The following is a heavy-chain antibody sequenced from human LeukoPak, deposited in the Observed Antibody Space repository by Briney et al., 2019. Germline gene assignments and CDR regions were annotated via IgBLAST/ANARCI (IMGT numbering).Heavy chain of an antibody. CDR1: GGSISSYY. V-gene: IGHV4-59*01. J-gene: IGHJ4*02. CDR2: IYYSGST. D-gene: IGHD3-3*01. Sequence: SETLSLTFSVLGGSISSYYGSWIRQPPGKGLEWIGYIYYSGSTNYNPSLKSRVTISVDTSKTQFSLNLSSVTAADPAVYYCARGLSYDFWSGYYYFDCWGQGTLVTVS. CDR3: ARGLSYDFWSGYYYFDC.